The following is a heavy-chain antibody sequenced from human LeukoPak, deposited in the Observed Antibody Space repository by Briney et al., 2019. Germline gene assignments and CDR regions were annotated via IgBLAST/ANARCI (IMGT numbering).Heavy chain of an antibody. D-gene: IGHD1-26*01. CDR1: AFTFSDYS. CDR2: ISGRSSTM. J-gene: IGHJ4*02. Sequence: PGGSLRLSCAASAFTFSDYSMNWVRQPPGKGLEWISYISGRSSTMYYADSVRGRFTISRDNAKNSMYLQMNSLRAEDTAVYYCARDRLTSGSYFFDYWGQGTLVTVSS. V-gene: IGHV3-48*01. CDR3: ARDRLTSGSYFFDY.